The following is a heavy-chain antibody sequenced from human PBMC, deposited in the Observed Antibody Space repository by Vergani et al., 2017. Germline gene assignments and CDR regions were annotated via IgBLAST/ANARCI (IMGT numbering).Heavy chain of an antibody. CDR3: AKDPPGSSGWYDY. V-gene: IGHV3-30*18. CDR1: GFTFSSYG. J-gene: IGHJ4*02. CDR2: ISYDGSNK. Sequence: QVQLVESGGGVVQPGRSLRLSCAASGFTFSSYGMHWVRQAPGKGLEWVAVISYDGSNKYYADSVKGRFTISRDNSKNTLYLQMNSLRAEDTAVYYCAKDPPGSSGWYDYWGQGTLVTVSS. D-gene: IGHD6-19*01.